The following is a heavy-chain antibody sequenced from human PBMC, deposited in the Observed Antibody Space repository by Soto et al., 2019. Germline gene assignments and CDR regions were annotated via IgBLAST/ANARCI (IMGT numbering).Heavy chain of an antibody. CDR3: AAVWDPDYYYYGMDV. CDR2: IVVGSGNT. Sequence: SVKVSCKASGFTFTSSAVQWVRQARGQRLEWIGWIVVGSGNTNYAQKFQERVTITRDMSTSTAYMELSSLRSEDTAVYYCAAVWDPDYYYYGMDVWGQGTTVTVSS. CDR1: GFTFTSSA. V-gene: IGHV1-58*01. J-gene: IGHJ6*02. D-gene: IGHD1-26*01.